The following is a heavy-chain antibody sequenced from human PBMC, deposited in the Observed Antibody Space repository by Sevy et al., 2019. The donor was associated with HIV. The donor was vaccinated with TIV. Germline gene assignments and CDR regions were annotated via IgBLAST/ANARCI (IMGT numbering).Heavy chain of an antibody. CDR3: ARELGPFDY. Sequence: ASVKVSCKASGYNFRSYNMNWVRQAPGQGLEWMGWINTNTGNPTYVQGFTGRFVFSLDTSVSTAYLEISSLKAVDTAVYYCARELGPFDYWGQGTRVTVSS. J-gene: IGHJ4*02. V-gene: IGHV7-4-1*02. CDR1: GYNFRSYN. CDR2: INTNTGNP. D-gene: IGHD3-16*01.